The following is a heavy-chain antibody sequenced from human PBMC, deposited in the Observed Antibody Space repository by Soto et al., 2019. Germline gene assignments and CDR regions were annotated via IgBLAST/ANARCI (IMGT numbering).Heavy chain of an antibody. CDR3: ARQSEYYYASGRAAPLYGMDV. CDR1: GGSISSISSY. J-gene: IGHJ6*02. V-gene: IGHV4-39*01. CDR2: VYYSGST. D-gene: IGHD3-10*01. Sequence: QLQLQESGPGLVKPSETLSLTCTVSGGSISSISSYWGWIRQPPGKGLEWLGNVYYSGSTYSNPSLKSRLTIPADTSKNQFSLKLSSVTAADTAVYFCARQSEYYYASGRAAPLYGMDVWGQGTTVTVSS.